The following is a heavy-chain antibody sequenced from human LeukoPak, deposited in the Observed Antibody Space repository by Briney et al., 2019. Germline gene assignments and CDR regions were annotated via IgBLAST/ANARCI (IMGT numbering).Heavy chain of an antibody. CDR3: ARTGTGGDLDI. D-gene: IGHD2-8*02. CDR2: INSDGTST. Sequence: GGSLRLSCAASGFTFSNHWLHWVRQAPGKGLVWVSRINSDGTSTIYADSVKGRFTISRDNAKSTVYLQMNSLRAEDTAVYYCARTGTGGDLDIWGQGAMVTVSS. J-gene: IGHJ3*02. CDR1: GFTFSNHW. V-gene: IGHV3-74*01.